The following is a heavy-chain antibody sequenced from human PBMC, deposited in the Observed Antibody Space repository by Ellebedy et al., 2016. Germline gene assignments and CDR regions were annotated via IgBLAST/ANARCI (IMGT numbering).Heavy chain of an antibody. CDR3: ARALRDSASDLGDDAFDI. V-gene: IGHV1-2*02. CDR2: VNPNNGGT. Sequence: ASVKVSCKASGYSFTGYYIHWVRQAPGHEFEWMGWVNPNNGGTNSPRNFRARVTMTSDTSINTVYMELSRLTADDTAKYYCARALRDSASDLGDDAFDIWGQGTVITVSS. D-gene: IGHD5-12*01. CDR1: GYSFTGYY. J-gene: IGHJ3*02.